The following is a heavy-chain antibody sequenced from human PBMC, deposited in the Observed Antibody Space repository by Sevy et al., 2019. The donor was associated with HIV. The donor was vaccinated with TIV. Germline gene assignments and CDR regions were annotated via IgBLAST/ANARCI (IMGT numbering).Heavy chain of an antibody. J-gene: IGHJ4*02. Sequence: GGCLRLSCAVSRITLSDHYMDWVRQAPGKGLEWVGRSRGKAETYATDYAAAVKGRFTISRQFSENSLILHMNSLKTEYTAVYFCVTEEPSVRFGGFDSWGQGTLVTVSS. V-gene: IGHV3-72*01. D-gene: IGHD3-10*01. CDR2: SRGKAETYAT. CDR1: RITLSDHY. CDR3: VTEEPSVRFGGFDS.